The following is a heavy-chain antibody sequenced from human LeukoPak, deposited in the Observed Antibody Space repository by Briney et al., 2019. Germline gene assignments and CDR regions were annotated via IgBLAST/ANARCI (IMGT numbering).Heavy chain of an antibody. D-gene: IGHD6-13*01. CDR2: INPNSGGT. CDR1: GYTFTVYY. CDR3: ARDMAAAAGTVWFDP. V-gene: IGHV1-2*02. J-gene: IGHJ5*02. Sequence: GASVKVSCKASGYTFTVYYMHWVRQAPGQGLEWMGWINPNSGGTNYAQKFQGRVTMTRDTSISTAYMELSRLRSDDTAVYYCARDMAAAAGTVWFDPWGQGTLVTVSS.